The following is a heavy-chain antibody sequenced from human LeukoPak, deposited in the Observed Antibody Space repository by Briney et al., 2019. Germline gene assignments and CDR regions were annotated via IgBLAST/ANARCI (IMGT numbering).Heavy chain of an antibody. CDR3: ASNPYPNNMDV. Sequence: PGRSLRLSCAASGFTFSSYAMHWVRQAPGKGLEWVAVISYDGSNKYYADSVKGRFTISRDNSKNTLYLQMNSLRAEDTAVYYCASNPYPNNMDVWGKGTMVTISS. V-gene: IGHV3-30*04. J-gene: IGHJ6*03. D-gene: IGHD2-8*01. CDR2: ISYDGSNK. CDR1: GFTFSSYA.